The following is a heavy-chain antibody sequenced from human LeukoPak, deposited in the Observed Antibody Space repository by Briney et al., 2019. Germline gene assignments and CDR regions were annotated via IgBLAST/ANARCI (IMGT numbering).Heavy chain of an antibody. CDR3: ATKIDILTASGLGPHIPHYFDY. V-gene: IGHV1-69*13. Sequence: SVKVSCKTSGGTFTTYAISWVRQAPGQGLEWMGGIIPISGTTNYAQKSQGRVTITADESTDTAYMGLSSLRSEDTAVYYCATKIDILTASGLGPHIPHYFDYWGQGTLVTVSS. D-gene: IGHD3-9*01. J-gene: IGHJ4*02. CDR2: IIPISGTT. CDR1: GGTFTTYA.